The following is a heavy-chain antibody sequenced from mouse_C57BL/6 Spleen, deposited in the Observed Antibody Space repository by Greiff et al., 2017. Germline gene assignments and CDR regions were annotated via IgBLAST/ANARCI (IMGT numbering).Heavy chain of an antibody. Sequence: QVQLQQSGAELVRPGASVTLSCKASGYTFTDYEMHWVKQTPVHGLEWIGAIDPETGGTAYNQKFKGKAILTADKSSSTAYMELRSLTSEDSAVYYCTRRPCYGDFDYWGEGTTLTVSS. D-gene: IGHD1-1*01. CDR3: TRRPCYGDFDY. CDR2: IDPETGGT. CDR1: GYTFTDYE. J-gene: IGHJ2*01. V-gene: IGHV1-15*01.